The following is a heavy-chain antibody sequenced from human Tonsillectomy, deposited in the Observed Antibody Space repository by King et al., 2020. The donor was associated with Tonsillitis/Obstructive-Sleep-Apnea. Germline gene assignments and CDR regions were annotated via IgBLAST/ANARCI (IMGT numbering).Heavy chain of an antibody. Sequence: VQLVESGGGLVQPGESLRLSCAASGFTFSSFAMTWVRQAPGKGLEWVSIITGSGGSTYYADSVKGRFTISRDNSKNTLYLQMNSLRAEDTAVYYCAIAAYSGDYEAGYDFDYWGQGTLVTVSS. CDR3: AIAAYSGDYEAGYDFDY. CDR1: GFTFSSFA. D-gene: IGHD4-17*01. J-gene: IGHJ4*02. V-gene: IGHV3-23*04. CDR2: ITGSGGST.